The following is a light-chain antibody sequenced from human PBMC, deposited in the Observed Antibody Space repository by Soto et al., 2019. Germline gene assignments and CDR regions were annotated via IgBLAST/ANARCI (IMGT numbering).Light chain of an antibody. CDR2: DAS. CDR1: QSVNNNY. Sequence: EIVLTQSPGTLSLSPGERATLSCRASQSVNNNYLAWYQQQRGQAPRLLIYDASSRATGIPDRFSGSGSGTDFTLTISRLEPEDFAVYNCQQYGSSRWTFGQGPKVEI. V-gene: IGKV3-20*01. CDR3: QQYGSSRWT. J-gene: IGKJ1*01.